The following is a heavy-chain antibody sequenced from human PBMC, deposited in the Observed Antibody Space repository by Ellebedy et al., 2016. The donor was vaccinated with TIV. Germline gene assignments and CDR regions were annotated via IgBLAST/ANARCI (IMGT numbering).Heavy chain of an antibody. V-gene: IGHV4-59*12. Sequence: SETLSLTXTVSGGSISSYYWSWIRQPPGKGLEWIGYIYYSGSTNYNHSLKSRVTISVDTSKNQFSLKLSSVTAADTAVYYCARGPSYSSGWDTNRGVQHWGQGTLVTVSS. D-gene: IGHD6-19*01. J-gene: IGHJ1*01. CDR3: ARGPSYSSGWDTNRGVQH. CDR2: IYYSGST. CDR1: GGSISSYY.